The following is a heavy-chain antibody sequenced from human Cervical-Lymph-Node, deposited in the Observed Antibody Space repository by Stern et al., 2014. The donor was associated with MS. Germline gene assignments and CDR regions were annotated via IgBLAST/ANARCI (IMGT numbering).Heavy chain of an antibody. CDR2: IYYSGNT. CDR1: GGSISSGGYY. Sequence: QVQLQESGPGLVKPSQTLSLTCSVSGGSISSGGYYWSWIRQHPGKGLEYIGHIYYSGNTYYSPSLKSRVTISIDTSKNQFSLKLRSVTAADTAVYYCARVGLVSALIDYWGQGTLVTVSS. V-gene: IGHV4-31*03. CDR3: ARVGLVSALIDY. J-gene: IGHJ4*02. D-gene: IGHD2-21*01.